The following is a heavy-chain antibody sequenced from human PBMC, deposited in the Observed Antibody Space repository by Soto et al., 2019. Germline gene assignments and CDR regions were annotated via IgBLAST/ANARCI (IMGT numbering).Heavy chain of an antibody. J-gene: IGHJ5*02. V-gene: IGHV4-39*01. CDR2: IYYSGTT. Sequence: QVQLQESGPGLVKPSETLSLTCTVSGDSIDTSRYYWAWIRQPPGKGLEWIGCIYYSGTTYYNPSLKMRVPISADTSKNHFSLELSSVTAADTAFYYCARLKGAFLISTYNWFDPWGQGTLVTVSS. CDR3: ARLKGAFLISTYNWFDP. CDR1: GDSIDTSRYY. D-gene: IGHD2-2*01.